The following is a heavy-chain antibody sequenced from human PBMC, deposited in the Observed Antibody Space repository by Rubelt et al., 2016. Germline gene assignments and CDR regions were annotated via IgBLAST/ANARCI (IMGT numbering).Heavy chain of an antibody. V-gene: IGHV3-23*01. Sequence: APVKGLEWVSAISGSGGGTYYADSVKGRFTISRDNSKNTRYLQMNSLRAEDTAVYYCAKPTEEFLVSGSYSAWGQGTLVTVSS. D-gene: IGHD3-10*01. J-gene: IGHJ5*02. CDR2: ISGSGGGT. CDR3: AKPTEEFLVSGSYSA.